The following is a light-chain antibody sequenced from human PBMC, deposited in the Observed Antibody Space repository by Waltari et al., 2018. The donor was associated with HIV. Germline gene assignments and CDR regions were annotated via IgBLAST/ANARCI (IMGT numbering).Light chain of an antibody. Sequence: EIVLTQSPGTLSLSPGERATLSCRASQSVSISYLAWYHQKPGQAHRLRIYGASSRATGIPDRFSGSGSGTDFTLTISRLEPEDFAVYYCQQYGSSPPYTFGQGTKLDIK. CDR3: QQYGSSPPYT. J-gene: IGKJ2*01. CDR2: GAS. CDR1: QSVSISY. V-gene: IGKV3-20*01.